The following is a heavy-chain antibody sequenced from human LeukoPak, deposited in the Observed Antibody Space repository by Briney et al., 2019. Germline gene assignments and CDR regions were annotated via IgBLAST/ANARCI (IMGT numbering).Heavy chain of an antibody. D-gene: IGHD1-26*01. V-gene: IGHV3-7*01. CDR1: GFTFSSYW. J-gene: IGHJ4*02. CDR2: IKQDGSEK. CDR3: ARAGGYSGSYLLFDY. Sequence: GGSLRLSCAASGFTFSSYWMSWVRQAPGKGLEWVANIKQDGSEKYYVDSVKGRFTISRDNAKNSLYLQMNSLRAEDTAVYYCARAGGYSGSYLLFDYWGQGTLVTVSS.